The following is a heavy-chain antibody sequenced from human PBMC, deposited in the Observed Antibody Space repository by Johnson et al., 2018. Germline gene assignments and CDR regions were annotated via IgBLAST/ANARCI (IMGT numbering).Heavy chain of an antibody. V-gene: IGHV3-15*07. Sequence: VQLVQSGGGLVKPGGSLTLSCEASGFTFSDAWVNWVRQAPGKGLECVGRIKSKTDGGTTDYAAPGKGRFTISRDDSKNKLYLQMNSLKTEDTAVYYCTKNYYDGSTYYSSALDIWGQGTMVTVSS. D-gene: IGHD3-22*01. J-gene: IGHJ3*02. CDR1: GFTFSDAW. CDR3: TKNYYDGSTYYSSALDI. CDR2: IKSKTDGGTT.